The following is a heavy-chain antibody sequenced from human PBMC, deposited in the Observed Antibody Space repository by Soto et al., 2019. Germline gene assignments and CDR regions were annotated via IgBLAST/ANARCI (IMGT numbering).Heavy chain of an antibody. CDR3: ARDSGYDENWFDP. CDR2: IIPILGIA. J-gene: IGHJ5*02. CDR1: GGTFSSYT. Sequence: VQLVQSGAEVKKPGSSVKVSCKASGGTFSSYTISWVRQAPGQGLEWMGRIIPILGIANYAQKFQGRVTITADKSTSTAYMELSSLRSEDTAVYYCARDSGYDENWFDPWGQGTLVTVSS. D-gene: IGHD5-12*01. V-gene: IGHV1-69*08.